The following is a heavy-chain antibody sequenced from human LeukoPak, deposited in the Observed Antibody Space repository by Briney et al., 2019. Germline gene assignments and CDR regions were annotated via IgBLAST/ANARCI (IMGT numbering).Heavy chain of an antibody. CDR1: GGSISSYY. V-gene: IGHV4-59*01. CDR2: IYYSGST. Sequence: PSETLSLTRTVSGGSISSYYWRWIRQPPGKGLEWIGYIYYSGSTNYNPSLKSRVTISVDTSKNQFSLKLSSVTAADTAVYYCARDSGSWLFDYWGQRTLVTVSS. D-gene: IGHD6-13*01. J-gene: IGHJ4*02. CDR3: ARDSGSWLFDY.